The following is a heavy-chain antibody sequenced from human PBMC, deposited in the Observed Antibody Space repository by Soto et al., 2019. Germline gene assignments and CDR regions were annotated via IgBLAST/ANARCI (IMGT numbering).Heavy chain of an antibody. CDR3: GRGVSGLRYFDWLPLYFDY. CDR1: GFTFSSYA. D-gene: IGHD3-9*01. J-gene: IGHJ4*02. CDR2: ISYDGSNK. V-gene: IGHV3-30-3*01. Sequence: GGSLRLSCAASGFTFSSYAMHWVRQAPGKGLEWVAVISYDGSNKYYADSVKGRFTISRDNAKNALYLQMNSLRAEDTAVYYCGRGVSGLRYFDWLPLYFDYWGQGTLVTVSS.